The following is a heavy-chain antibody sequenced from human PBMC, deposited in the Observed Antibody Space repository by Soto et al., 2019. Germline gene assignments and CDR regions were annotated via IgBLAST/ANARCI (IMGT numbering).Heavy chain of an antibody. CDR3: TRRGDGGYSYGSYGMDV. Sequence: LRLSCAASGFTFSGSAMHWVRQASGKGLEWVGRIRSKANSYATAYAASVKGRFTISRDDSKNTAYLQMNSLKTEDTAVYYCTRRGDGGYSYGSYGMDVWGQGTTVTVSS. V-gene: IGHV3-73*01. J-gene: IGHJ6*02. CDR2: IRSKANSYAT. CDR1: GFTFSGSA. D-gene: IGHD5-18*01.